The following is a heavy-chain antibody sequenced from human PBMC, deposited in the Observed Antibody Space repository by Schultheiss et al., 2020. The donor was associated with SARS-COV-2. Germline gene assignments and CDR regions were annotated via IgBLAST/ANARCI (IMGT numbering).Heavy chain of an antibody. CDR3: ARGLGCGGDCYSPPPFFDY. V-gene: IGHV4-31*03. CDR2: IYYSGST. D-gene: IGHD2-21*02. J-gene: IGHJ4*02. Sequence: SETLSLTCTVSGGSISSGGYYWSWIRQHPGKGLEWIGYIYYSGSTYYNPSLKSRVTISVDTSKNQFSLKLSSVTAADTAVYYCARGLGCGGDCYSPPPFFDYWGQGTLVTVSS. CDR1: GGSISSGGYY.